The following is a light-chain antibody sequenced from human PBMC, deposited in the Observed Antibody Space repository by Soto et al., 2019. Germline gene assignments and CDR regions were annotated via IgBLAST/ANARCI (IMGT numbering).Light chain of an antibody. V-gene: IGKV3-11*01. CDR1: QSVNRK. J-gene: IGKJ4*01. CDR2: DAS. CDR3: QQFSSYPLT. Sequence: DIVLTQSPATLSLSPGERATLSCRASQSVNRKLAWYQQIPGQAPRLLIYDASNRATGIPARFSGSGSGTDFTLTISSLEPEDFAIYYCQQFSSYPLTFGGGTKVEIK.